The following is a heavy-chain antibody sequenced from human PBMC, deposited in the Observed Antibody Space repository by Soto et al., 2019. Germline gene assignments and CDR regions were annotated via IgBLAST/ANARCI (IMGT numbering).Heavy chain of an antibody. CDR3: ARVVGTEGSGDY. D-gene: IGHD2-21*01. CDR2: ISYDGSNK. J-gene: IGHJ4*02. Sequence: QVQLVESGGGVVQPGRSLRLSCAASGFTFSSYAMHWVRQAPGKGLEWVAVISYDGSNKYYADSVKGRFTISRDNSKNPLYLQMNSLRAEDTAVYYCARVVGTEGSGDYWGQGTLVTVSS. CDR1: GFTFSSYA. V-gene: IGHV3-30-3*01.